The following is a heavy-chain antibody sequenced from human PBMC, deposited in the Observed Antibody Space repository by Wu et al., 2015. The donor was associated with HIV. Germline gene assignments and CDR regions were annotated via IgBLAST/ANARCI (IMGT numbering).Heavy chain of an antibody. D-gene: IGHD6-13*01. V-gene: IGHV1-46*03. CDR2: INPGIGST. Sequence: QVQLVQSGAEMKKPGASVNISCEASGYAFTSYYIHWVRQAPGQGLEWLGLINPGIGSTYYAEKFQGRVTMTRDTSTNTVNMQLGTLTSEDTAVYYCNRGMQQWVNDAFXIWGQGTMVTVSS. CDR1: GYAFTSYY. CDR3: NRGMQQWVNDAFXI. J-gene: IGHJ3*02.